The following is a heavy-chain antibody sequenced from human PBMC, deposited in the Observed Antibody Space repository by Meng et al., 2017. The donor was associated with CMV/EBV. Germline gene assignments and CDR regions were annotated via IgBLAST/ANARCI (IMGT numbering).Heavy chain of an antibody. CDR2: INWNGGST. Sequence: GGSLRLSCAASGFIFDDYGMSWVRQAPGKGLEWVSGINWNGGSTGYADSVKGRFTISRDNAKNSLYLQMNSLRAEDTALYYCARDLVVPPEDYYYGMDVWGQGTTVTVSS. CDR1: GFIFDDYG. J-gene: IGHJ6*02. D-gene: IGHD2-2*01. CDR3: ARDLVVPPEDYYYGMDV. V-gene: IGHV3-20*04.